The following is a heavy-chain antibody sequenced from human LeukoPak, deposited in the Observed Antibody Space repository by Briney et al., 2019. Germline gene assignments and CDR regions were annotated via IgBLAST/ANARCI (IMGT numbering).Heavy chain of an antibody. D-gene: IGHD3-9*01. J-gene: IGHJ4*02. CDR1: GFTFSNSA. CDR2: IDYDSSHI. CDR3: TRDTLRYLRVGHYDY. V-gene: IGHV3-21*01. Sequence: GGSLRLSCAASGFTFSNSAMNWVRQVPGKGLEWVSSIDYDSSHIYYAASVRGRFTISRDSARNSVYLQMNSLRVEDTAVYYCTRDTLRYLRVGHYDYWGQGTLVAVSS.